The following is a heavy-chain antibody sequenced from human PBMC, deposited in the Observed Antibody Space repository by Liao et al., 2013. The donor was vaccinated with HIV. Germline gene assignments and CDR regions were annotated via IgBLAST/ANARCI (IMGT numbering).Heavy chain of an antibody. D-gene: IGHD3-22*01. J-gene: IGHJ5*02. V-gene: IGHV4-39*07. CDR2: IYYSGST. CDR3: AREGISSGYYDSTPGWFDP. CDR1: GGSISSSTYY. Sequence: QLQLQESGPGLVKPSETLSLTCTVSGGSISSSTYYWGWIRQPPGKGLEWIGSIYYSGSTNYNPSLKSRVTISVDTSKNQFSLKLSSVTAADTAVYYCAREGISSGYYDSTPGWFDPWGQGTLVTVSS.